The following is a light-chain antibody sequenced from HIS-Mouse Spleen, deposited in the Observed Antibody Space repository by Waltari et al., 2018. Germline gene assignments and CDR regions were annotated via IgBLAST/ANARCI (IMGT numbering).Light chain of an antibody. CDR2: KAS. CDR1: QSISSW. CDR3: QQYNSYPYT. V-gene: IGKV1-5*03. Sequence: DIQMTQSPSPLSASVRDRVTLTCRASQSISSWLAWYQQKPGKAPKLLIYKASSLESGVPSRFSGSGSGTEFTLTISSLQPDDFATYYCQQYNSYPYTFGQGTKLEIK. J-gene: IGKJ2*01.